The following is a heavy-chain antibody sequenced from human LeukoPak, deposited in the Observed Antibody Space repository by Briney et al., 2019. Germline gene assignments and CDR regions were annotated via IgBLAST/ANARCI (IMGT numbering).Heavy chain of an antibody. D-gene: IGHD2-2*01. CDR3: ARDFPGDDCSSTSCPLGY. J-gene: IGHJ4*02. V-gene: IGHV3-30-3*01. Sequence: GGSLRLSCAASGFTFSSYAMHWVRQAPGKGLEWVAVISYDGSNKYYADSVKGRFTISRDNSKNTLYLQMNSLRAEDTAVYYCARDFPGDDCSSTSCPLGYWGQGTLVTVSS. CDR2: ISYDGSNK. CDR1: GFTFSSYA.